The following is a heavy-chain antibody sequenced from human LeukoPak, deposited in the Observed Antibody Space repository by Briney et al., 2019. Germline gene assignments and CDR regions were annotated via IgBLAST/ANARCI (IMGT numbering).Heavy chain of an antibody. CDR3: GNYGWGRPA. D-gene: IGHD3-10*01. CDR2: IKSDGCDT. V-gene: IGHV3-74*03. Sequence: GGSLRLSCAASGFTFSSYWMHWVRQAAGRGLVWVSRIKSDGCDTTYADSVKGRFTISRDNAKNMLYLQMNSQRAENTAVYYCGNYGWGRPAWGQGTLVTVSS. CDR1: GFTFSSYW. J-gene: IGHJ4*02.